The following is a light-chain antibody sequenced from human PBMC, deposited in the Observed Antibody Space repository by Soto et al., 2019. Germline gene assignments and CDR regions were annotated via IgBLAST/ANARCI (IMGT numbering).Light chain of an antibody. CDR3: LQYYGPPQT. V-gene: IGKV3D-15*01. Sequence: EIVLTHATGTLSWSPGERATRSSRASQSVSSLAWYQQKPGQAPRLLIYGASTRATGIPARFSGSGSGTDFTLTISSLQAEDVAVYYCLQYYGPPQTFGQGTKVDIK. J-gene: IGKJ1*01. CDR2: GAS. CDR1: QSVSS.